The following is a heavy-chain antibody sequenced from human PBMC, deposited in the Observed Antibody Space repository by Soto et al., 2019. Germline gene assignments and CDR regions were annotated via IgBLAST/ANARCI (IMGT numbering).Heavy chain of an antibody. J-gene: IGHJ4*02. Sequence: PSETLSLTCTVSGGSISSYYWSWIRQPPGKGLEWIVYIYYSGSTNYNPSLKSRVTISVDTSKNQFSLKMSSVTAVDTAVYYCARLATRYYFDYWGQGTLVTVSS. V-gene: IGHV4-59*01. CDR1: GGSISSYY. CDR3: ARLATRYYFDY. D-gene: IGHD1-1*01. CDR2: IYYSGST.